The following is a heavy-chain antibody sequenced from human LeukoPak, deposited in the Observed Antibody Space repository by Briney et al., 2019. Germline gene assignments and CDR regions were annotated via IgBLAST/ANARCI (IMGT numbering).Heavy chain of an antibody. CDR3: ARTYCRGGSCHFDY. D-gene: IGHD2-15*01. J-gene: IGHJ4*02. Sequence: PSETLSLTCTVSGGSIGSSGYYWVWIRQPPGKGLEWIGSISYSGSTYYNPSLKSRVTISVDTSKNQFSLKLSSVTAADTAVYYCARTYCRGGSCHFDYWGQGTLVTVSS. CDR2: ISYSGST. V-gene: IGHV4-39*01. CDR1: GGSIGSSGYY.